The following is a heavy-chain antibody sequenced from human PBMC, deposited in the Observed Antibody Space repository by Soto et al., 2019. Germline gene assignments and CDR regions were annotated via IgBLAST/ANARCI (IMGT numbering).Heavy chain of an antibody. CDR1: GFTFSSYA. Sequence: GGSLRLSCAASGFTFSSYAMHWVRQAPGKGLEWVAVISYDGSNKYYADSVKGRFTISRDNSKNTLYLQMNSLRAEETAVYYCARDHYGHSFDYWGQGTQVTVS. V-gene: IGHV3-30*01. CDR3: ARDHYGHSFDY. D-gene: IGHD3-10*01. J-gene: IGHJ4*02. CDR2: ISYDGSNK.